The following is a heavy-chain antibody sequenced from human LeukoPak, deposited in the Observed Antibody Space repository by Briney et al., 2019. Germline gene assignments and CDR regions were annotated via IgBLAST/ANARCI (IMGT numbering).Heavy chain of an antibody. CDR3: ARDGGYCSSTSCRINNWFDP. CDR1: GYTFTGYY. J-gene: IGHJ5*02. CDR2: INPNSGGT. V-gene: IGHV1-2*02. D-gene: IGHD2-2*01. Sequence: ASVKVSCKASGYTFTGYYMHWVRQAPGQGLEWMGWINPNSGGTNYAQKFQGRVTMTRDTSISTAYMELSRLRSDDTAVYYCARDGGYCSSTSCRINNWFDPWGQGTLVTVPS.